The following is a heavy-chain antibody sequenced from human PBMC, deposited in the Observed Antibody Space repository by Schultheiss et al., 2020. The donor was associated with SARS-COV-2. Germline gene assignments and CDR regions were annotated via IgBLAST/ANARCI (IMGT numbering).Heavy chain of an antibody. J-gene: IGHJ6*02. Sequence: SVKVSCKASGFTFTSSAVQWVRQARGQRLEWIGWIVVGSGNTNYAQKFQERVTITRDMSTSTAYMELSSLRSEDTAVYYCASGYSSSWYWGGYYYYGMDVWGQGTTVTVSS. CDR3: ASGYSSSWYWGGYYYYGMDV. CDR2: IVVGSGNT. CDR1: GFTFTSSA. D-gene: IGHD6-13*01. V-gene: IGHV1-58*01.